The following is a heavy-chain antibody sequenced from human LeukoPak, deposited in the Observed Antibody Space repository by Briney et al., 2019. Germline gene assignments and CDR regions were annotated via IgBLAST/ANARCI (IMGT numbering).Heavy chain of an antibody. Sequence: KPSETLSLTCAVYGGSISGDYWSWIRQPPGKGLEWIGEINHSGSTNYNPSLKSRVTISVDTSKNQFSLKLSSVTAADTAVYYCARMYYDYVWGSYRSLDYWGQGTLVTVSS. CDR2: INHSGST. J-gene: IGHJ4*02. V-gene: IGHV4-34*01. CDR1: GGSISGDY. D-gene: IGHD3-16*02. CDR3: ARMYYDYVWGSYRSLDY.